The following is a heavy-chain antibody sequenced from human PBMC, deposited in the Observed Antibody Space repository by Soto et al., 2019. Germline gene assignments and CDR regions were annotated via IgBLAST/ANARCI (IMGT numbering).Heavy chain of an antibody. D-gene: IGHD3-10*01. CDR2: ITDTGGDA. V-gene: IGHV3-23*01. J-gene: IGHJ4*02. Sequence: GSLRLSCVASGLTFGSRAMSWVRQAPGEGLQWVSTITDTGGDAKYADSVRGRFVISRDNSKKTLYLQMTSLTAEDSAMCFCARGSTDSYPGSRIFDFWGRGTLVTVSS. CDR3: ARGSTDSYPGSRIFDF. CDR1: GLTFGSRA.